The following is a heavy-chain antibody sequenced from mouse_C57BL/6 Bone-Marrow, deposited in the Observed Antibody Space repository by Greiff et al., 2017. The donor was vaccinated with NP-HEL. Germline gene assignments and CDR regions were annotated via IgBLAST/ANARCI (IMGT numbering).Heavy chain of an antibody. CDR3: AREALIIGY. V-gene: IGHV1-64*01. J-gene: IGHJ2*01. D-gene: IGHD2-4*01. Sequence: QVQLQQPGAELVKPGASVKLSCKASGYTFTSYWMHWVKQRPGQGLEWIGMIHPNSGSTNYNEKFKSEATLTVDKSSSTAYMQLSSLTSEDSAVYYCAREALIIGYWGQGTTLTVSS. CDR2: IHPNSGST. CDR1: GYTFTSYW.